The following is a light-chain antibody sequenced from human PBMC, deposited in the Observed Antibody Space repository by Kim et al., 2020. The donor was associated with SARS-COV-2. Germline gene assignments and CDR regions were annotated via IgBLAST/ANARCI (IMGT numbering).Light chain of an antibody. J-gene: IGKJ2*01. CDR1: PNIRGW. Sequence: SVRERGPIPCPAHPNIRGWLAWVQPETGKSPKLPIHKGFSLESGVPSRFSGSGSGTEFTLTISSLQPDDFATYYCQQFNTYSQTFGQGTKLEI. V-gene: IGKV1-5*03. CDR3: QQFNTYSQT. CDR2: KGF.